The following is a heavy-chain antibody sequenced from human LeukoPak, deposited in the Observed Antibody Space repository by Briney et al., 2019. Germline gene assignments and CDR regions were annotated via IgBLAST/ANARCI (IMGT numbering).Heavy chain of an antibody. CDR1: GYTLTSYG. V-gene: IGHV1-18*01. CDR3: ARGAYGDK. J-gene: IGHJ4*02. CDR2: ISTQSGNT. D-gene: IGHD4-17*01. Sequence: ASVTVSCTASGYTLTSYGINWMRQAPGQGLEWMGWISTQSGNTNYAQKVQGRLTLTTDRSTNTAYMELRSLRSDDTAVYYCARGAYGDKWGQGTMVTVSS.